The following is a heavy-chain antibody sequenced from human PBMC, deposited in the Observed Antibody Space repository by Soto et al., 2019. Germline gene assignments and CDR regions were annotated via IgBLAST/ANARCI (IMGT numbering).Heavy chain of an antibody. J-gene: IGHJ4*02. CDR2: INAGNGNK. CDR3: ARSVVPAAHFDY. D-gene: IGHD2-2*01. Sequence: QVQLVQSGAEVKKPGASVKVSCKASGYTFTSYAMHWVRQAPGQRLEWMGWINAGNGNKKYSQKFQGRVTITRDTAASTAYTELSSLRSEDTTVYYCARSVVPAAHFDYWGQGTLVTFSS. CDR1: GYTFTSYA. V-gene: IGHV1-3*01.